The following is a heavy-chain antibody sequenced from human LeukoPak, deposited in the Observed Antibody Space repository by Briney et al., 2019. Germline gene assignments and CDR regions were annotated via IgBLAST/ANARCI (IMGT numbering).Heavy chain of an antibody. D-gene: IGHD5-12*01. J-gene: IGHJ4*02. V-gene: IGHV4-38-2*01. CDR2: KFHSGST. CDR1: GYTISSGYF. CDR3: ARSLSRGYSGFRVSPFNY. Sequence: SASVYLTCAASGYTISSGYFQGWLQQPPGEGLGLVGSKFHSGSTDYTPSLKSRVTISVDKSKTPSSLKLSSVTAADTAVYYCARSLSRGYSGFRVSPFNYWGQGTLVTVSS.